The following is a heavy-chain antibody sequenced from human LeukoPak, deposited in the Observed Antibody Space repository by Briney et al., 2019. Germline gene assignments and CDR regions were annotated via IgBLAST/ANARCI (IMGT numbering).Heavy chain of an antibody. CDR1: GFTFSSYS. CDR3: ARGYCSSTSCFRGRHDAFDI. CDR2: ISSSSSYI. V-gene: IGHV3-21*01. D-gene: IGHD2-2*01. Sequence: PGGSLRLSCAASGFTFSSYSMNWVRQAPGKGLEWVSSISSSSSYIYYADSVKGRFTISRDNAKNSLYLQMNSLRAEDTAVYYCARGYCSSTSCFRGRHDAFDIWGQGTMVTVSS. J-gene: IGHJ3*02.